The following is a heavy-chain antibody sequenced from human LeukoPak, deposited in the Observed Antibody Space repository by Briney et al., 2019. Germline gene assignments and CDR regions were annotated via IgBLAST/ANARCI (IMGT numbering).Heavy chain of an antibody. CDR2: IYYSGST. D-gene: IGHD2-15*01. CDR1: GGSISSGGYY. V-gene: IGHV4-31*03. Sequence: SQTLSLTCTVSGGSISSGGYYWSWIRQHPGKGLEWIGYIYYSGSTYYNPSLKSRVTISVDTSKNQFSLKLSSVTAADTAVYYCARDRGQYCRGGSCYTGLPSWFDPWGQGTLVTVSS. J-gene: IGHJ5*02. CDR3: ARDRGQYCRGGSCYTGLPSWFDP.